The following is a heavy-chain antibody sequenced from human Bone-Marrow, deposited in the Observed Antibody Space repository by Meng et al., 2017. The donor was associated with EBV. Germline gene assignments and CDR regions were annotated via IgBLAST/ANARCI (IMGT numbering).Heavy chain of an antibody. CDR3: ARAFTLVQGMFETLMNWFDP. CDR2: IYYSGST. J-gene: IGHJ5*02. CDR1: GGSVSSGSYY. D-gene: IGHD3-10*01. V-gene: IGHV4-61*01. Sequence: VALPESGPGLVKPSETLSLTCTVSGGSVSSGSYYWSWIRQPPGKGLEWIGYIYYSGSTNYNPSLKSRVTISVDTSKNQFSLKLSSVTAADTAVYYCARAFTLVQGMFETLMNWFDPWGQGTLVTVSS.